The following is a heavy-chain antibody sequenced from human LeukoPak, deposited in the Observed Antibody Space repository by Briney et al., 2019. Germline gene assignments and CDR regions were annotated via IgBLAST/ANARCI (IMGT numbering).Heavy chain of an antibody. CDR3: ARLVAVAGTDDYFDY. CDR2: IYYSGST. D-gene: IGHD2-15*01. CDR1: GGSISSYY. V-gene: IGHV4-59*01. J-gene: IGHJ4*02. Sequence: PSETLSLTCTVSGGSISSYYWSWIRQPPGKGLEWIGYIYYSGSTNYNPSLKSRVTISVDTSKNQFSLKLSSVTAADTAVYYCARLVAVAGTDDYFDYWGQGTLVTVSS.